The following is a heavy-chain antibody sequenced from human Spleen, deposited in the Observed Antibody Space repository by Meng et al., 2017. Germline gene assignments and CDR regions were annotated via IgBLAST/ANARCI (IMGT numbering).Heavy chain of an antibody. CDR2: ISYAGSNK. Sequence: SCAASGFTFSSYAMHWVRQATGKGLEWVAVISYAGSNKYYADSVKGRFTISRDNSKNTLYLQMNSLRAEDTAVYYCAKDAPGVIAAAAFDIWGQGTMVTVSS. CDR3: AKDAPGVIAAAAFDI. J-gene: IGHJ3*02. V-gene: IGHV3-30*04. CDR1: GFTFSSYA. D-gene: IGHD6-13*01.